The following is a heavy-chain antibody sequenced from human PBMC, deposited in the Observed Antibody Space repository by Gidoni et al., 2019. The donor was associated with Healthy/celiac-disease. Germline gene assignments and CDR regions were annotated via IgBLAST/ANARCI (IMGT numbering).Heavy chain of an antibody. CDR3: AHRPVGYGGNSNAFDI. CDR2: IYWNDDK. CDR1: GFSLSTSGVG. V-gene: IGHV2-5*01. Sequence: QITLKESGPTLVKPTQTLTLTCTFSGFSLSTSGVGVGWIRQPPGKALEWLALIYWNDDKRYSPSLKSRLTITKDTSKNQVVLTMTNMDPVDTATYYCAHRPVGYGGNSNAFDIWGQGTMVTVSS. D-gene: IGHD2-21*02. J-gene: IGHJ3*02.